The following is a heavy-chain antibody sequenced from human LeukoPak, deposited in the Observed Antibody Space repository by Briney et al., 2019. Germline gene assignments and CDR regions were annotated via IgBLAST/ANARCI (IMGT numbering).Heavy chain of an antibody. D-gene: IGHD3-10*01. Sequence: SETLSLTCTVSGGSISSSSYYWGWIRQPPGKGLEWIGSIYHSGSTYYNASLKSRVTISLDTSKNQFSLKLSSVTAADTAVYYCAREYGSGSYAFDYWGQGTLVTVSS. CDR1: GGSISSSSYY. J-gene: IGHJ4*02. CDR3: AREYGSGSYAFDY. CDR2: IYHSGST. V-gene: IGHV4-39*07.